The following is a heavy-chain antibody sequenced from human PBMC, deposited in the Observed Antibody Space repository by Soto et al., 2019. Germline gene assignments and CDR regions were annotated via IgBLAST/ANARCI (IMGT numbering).Heavy chain of an antibody. Sequence: SETLSLTCAVSGGNIGSGGYSWSWIRQPPGKGLEWIGYIYQSGGTSYNPSLKSRVIISVDKSMNQFSLKLSSVTAADTAVYYCATQNPGSYHFDYWGQGHQVTVSS. CDR2: IYQSGGT. CDR1: GGNIGSGGYS. V-gene: IGHV4-30-2*01. CDR3: ATQNPGSYHFDY. D-gene: IGHD3-10*01. J-gene: IGHJ4*02.